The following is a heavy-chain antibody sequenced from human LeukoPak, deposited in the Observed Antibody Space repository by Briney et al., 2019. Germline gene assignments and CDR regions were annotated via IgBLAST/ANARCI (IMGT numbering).Heavy chain of an antibody. Sequence: SETLSLTCTVSGGSISSSTNYWGWIRQPPGKGLEWIGSIYYSGSTYYNPSLKSRVTISVDTSENQFSLNLSSVTAADTAVYYCARHGSTVTTASRFDPWGQGTLVTVSS. CDR3: ARHGSTVTTASRFDP. J-gene: IGHJ5*02. CDR2: IYYSGST. CDR1: GGSISSSTNY. V-gene: IGHV4-39*01. D-gene: IGHD4-17*01.